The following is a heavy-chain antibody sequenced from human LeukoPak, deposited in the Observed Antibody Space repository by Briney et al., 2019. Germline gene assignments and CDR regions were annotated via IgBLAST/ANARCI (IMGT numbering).Heavy chain of an antibody. D-gene: IGHD4-11*01. V-gene: IGHV4-39*07. CDR1: GGSISSSSYY. CDR3: ARWYSNYYFDY. J-gene: IGHJ4*02. Sequence: SETLSLTCTVSGGSISSSSYYWGWIRQHPGKGLEWIGSIYYSGSTYYNPSLKSRVTISVDTSKNQFSLKLSSVTAADTAVYYCARWYSNYYFDYWGQGTLVTVSS. CDR2: IYYSGST.